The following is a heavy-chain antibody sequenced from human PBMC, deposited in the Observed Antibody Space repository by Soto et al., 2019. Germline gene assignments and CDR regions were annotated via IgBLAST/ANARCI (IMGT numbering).Heavy chain of an antibody. Sequence: VLLEQSGAEVKKPGSSVKVSCKTSGGTFSNFAISWVRLSPGQGLEWMGVIIPKFSAPTYAQKFQGRVMITADESTSTAFMELSSRTAEDTAVYYCGRDRVMRGNSYYYGMEVWGQGTTVIVSS. J-gene: IGHJ6*02. D-gene: IGHD2-21*01. CDR3: GRDRVMRGNSYYYGMEV. CDR1: GGTFSNFA. V-gene: IGHV1-69*12. CDR2: IIPKFSAP.